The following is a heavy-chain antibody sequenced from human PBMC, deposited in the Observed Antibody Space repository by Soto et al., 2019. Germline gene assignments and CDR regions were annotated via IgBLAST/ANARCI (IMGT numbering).Heavy chain of an antibody. CDR2: ISYDGSNK. D-gene: IGHD3-3*01. CDR3: ARDDFWSGYLYYYGMDV. J-gene: IGHJ6*02. CDR1: GFTFSSYA. Sequence: QVQLVESGGGVVQPGRSLRLSCAASGFTFSSYAMHWVRQAPGKGLEWVAVISYDGSNKYSADSVKGRFTISRDNSKNTLYLQMNSLRAEDTAVYYCARDDFWSGYLYYYGMDVWGQGTTVTVSS. V-gene: IGHV3-30-3*01.